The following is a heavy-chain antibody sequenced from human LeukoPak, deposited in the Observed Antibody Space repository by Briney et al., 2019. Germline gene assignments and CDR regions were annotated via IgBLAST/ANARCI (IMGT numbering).Heavy chain of an antibody. Sequence: GGSLRLSCAASGFTVSSNYMSWVRQAPGKGLEWVSVIYSGGSTYYADSVKGRFTISRDISTDTLWLQMDSLRTEDTAVYYCAKGPLRGTAAAIDYWGQGTLVTVSS. J-gene: IGHJ4*02. CDR1: GFTVSSNY. D-gene: IGHD2-2*01. CDR3: AKGPLRGTAAAIDY. V-gene: IGHV3-53*05. CDR2: IYSGGST.